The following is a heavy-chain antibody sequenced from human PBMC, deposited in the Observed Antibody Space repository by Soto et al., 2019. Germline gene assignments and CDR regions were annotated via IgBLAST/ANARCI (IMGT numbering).Heavy chain of an antibody. CDR3: AKDMRGGSSSSRYYYGLDV. V-gene: IGHV3-48*04. Sequence: GGSLRLSCAASGFTFRNYGMNWVRQAPGKGLEWVSYIGIGSSTKYYADSVKGRFAISRDNAKNSLYLQMNSLRGGDTALYYCAKDMRGGSSSSRYYYGLDVWGQGTTVTVSS. J-gene: IGHJ6*02. CDR2: IGIGSSTK. D-gene: IGHD6-13*01. CDR1: GFTFRNYG.